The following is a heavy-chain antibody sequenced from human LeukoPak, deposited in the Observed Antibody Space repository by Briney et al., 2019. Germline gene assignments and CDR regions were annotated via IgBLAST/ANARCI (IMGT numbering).Heavy chain of an antibody. CDR1: GGSISSGGYY. D-gene: IGHD3-22*01. CDR2: IYYSGST. Sequence: PSETLSLTCTVSGGSISSGGYYWSWIRQHPGKGLEWIGYIYYSGSTYYNPSLKSRVTISVDTSKNQFSLKLSSVTAADTAVYYCARERRITMTPNWFDPWGRGTLVTVSS. V-gene: IGHV4-31*03. CDR3: ARERRITMTPNWFDP. J-gene: IGHJ5*02.